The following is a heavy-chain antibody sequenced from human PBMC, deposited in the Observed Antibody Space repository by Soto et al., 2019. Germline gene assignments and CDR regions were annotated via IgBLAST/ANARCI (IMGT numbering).Heavy chain of an antibody. V-gene: IGHV1-69*12. CDR3: AIEMATIRSTADAFDI. D-gene: IGHD5-12*01. Sequence: QVQLVQSGAEVKKPGSSVKVSCKASGGTFSSYAISWVRQAPGQELEWMGGIIPIFGTANYAQKFQGRVTITADESTSTAYMELSSLRSEDTAVYYCAIEMATIRSTADAFDIWGQGTMVTVSS. J-gene: IGHJ3*02. CDR2: IIPIFGTA. CDR1: GGTFSSYA.